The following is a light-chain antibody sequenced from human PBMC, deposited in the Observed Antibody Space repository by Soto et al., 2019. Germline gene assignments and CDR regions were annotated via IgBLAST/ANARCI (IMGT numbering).Light chain of an antibody. CDR3: QTWGTGIRV. Sequence: QSVLTQSPSASASLGASVKLTCTLSSGHSSYAIAWHQQQPEKGPRYLMKLNSDGSHSKGDGIPDRFSGSSSGAERYLTISSLRSEDEADYYCQTWGTGIRVFGGGTKLPVL. CDR2: LNSDGSH. CDR1: SGHSSYA. J-gene: IGLJ2*01. V-gene: IGLV4-69*01.